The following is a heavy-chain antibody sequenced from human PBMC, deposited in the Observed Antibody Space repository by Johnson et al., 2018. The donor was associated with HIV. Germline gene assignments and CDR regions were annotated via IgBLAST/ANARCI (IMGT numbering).Heavy chain of an antibody. V-gene: IGHV3-74*01. CDR1: GFTFSSYW. CDR2: INSDGSST. CDR3: ARDKAVGYSSGWHAFDI. Sequence: VQLVESGGGLVQSGGSLRLSCAASGFTFSSYWMHWVRQGPGKGLVWVSRINSDGSSTRYADSVKGRFTISRDNAKNTLYLQMNSLRAEDTAVYYCARDKAVGYSSGWHAFDIWGQGTMVTVSS. D-gene: IGHD6-19*01. J-gene: IGHJ3*02.